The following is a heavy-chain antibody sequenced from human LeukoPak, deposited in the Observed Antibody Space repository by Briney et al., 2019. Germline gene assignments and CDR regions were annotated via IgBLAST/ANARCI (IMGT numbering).Heavy chain of an antibody. D-gene: IGHD6-6*01. CDR3: ARDPPGRPYSSSSYG. J-gene: IGHJ4*02. CDR1: GGAFSSYA. V-gene: IGHV1-69*06. Sequence: SVKVSCKASGGAFSSYAISWVRQAPGQGLEWMGGIIPMFGTANYAQKFQGRVTITADKSTSTAYMELSSLRSGDTAVYYCARDPPGRPYSSSSYGWGQGTLVTVSS. CDR2: IIPMFGTA.